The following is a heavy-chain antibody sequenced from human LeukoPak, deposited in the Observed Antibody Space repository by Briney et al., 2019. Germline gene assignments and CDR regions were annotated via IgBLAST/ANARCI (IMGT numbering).Heavy chain of an antibody. CDR3: ARVLIFGVVSPLRIPLRYFDY. V-gene: IGHV4-34*01. CDR2: INHSGST. D-gene: IGHD3-3*01. Sequence: SETLSLTCTVSGGSISSYYWSWIRQPPGKGLEWIGEINHSGSTNYNPSLKSRVTISVDTSKNQFSLKLSSVTAADTAVYYCARVLIFGVVSPLRIPLRYFDYWGQGTLVTVSS. CDR1: GGSISSYY. J-gene: IGHJ4*02.